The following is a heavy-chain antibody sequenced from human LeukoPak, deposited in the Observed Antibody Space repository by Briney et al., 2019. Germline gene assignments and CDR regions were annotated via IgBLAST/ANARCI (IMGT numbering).Heavy chain of an antibody. D-gene: IGHD3-22*01. CDR1: GDSSSSYY. V-gene: IGHV4-59*08. CDR3: ARHGDYYDSSGPYGAFDP. J-gene: IGHJ5*02. CDR2: IHSSGRT. Sequence: PSETLSLTCTVSGDSSSSYYWSWIRQPPGKTLEWIGYIHSSGRTNYNPSLKSRVTMSVDTSKNQFSLKLSSVTAADTAVYYCARHGDYYDSSGPYGAFDPWGQGTLVTVSS.